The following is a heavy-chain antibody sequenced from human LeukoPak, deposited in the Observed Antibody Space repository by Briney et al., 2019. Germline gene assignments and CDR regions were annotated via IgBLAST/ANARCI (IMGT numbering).Heavy chain of an antibody. V-gene: IGHV4-59*01. Sequence: SETLSLTCSVSGGSFNNDYWSWIRQTPGKGLEWIGYISNNGGTIYNPSLKTRVTISVDTSKNQFCLKLASVTAADTAVYFCVRDRGPNLHYYIDVWGKGTTVTVSS. J-gene: IGHJ6*03. D-gene: IGHD1-7*01. CDR1: GGSFNNDY. CDR3: VRDRGPNLHYYIDV. CDR2: ISNNGGT.